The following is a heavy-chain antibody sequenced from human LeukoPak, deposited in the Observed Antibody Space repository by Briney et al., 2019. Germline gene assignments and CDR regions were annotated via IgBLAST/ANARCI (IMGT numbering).Heavy chain of an antibody. J-gene: IGHJ4*02. Sequence: ASVKVSFKASGYTFSGYYMHWVRQAPGQGLEWMGWINPNSGGTNYAQKFQGRVTMTRDTSISTAYMELIRLRSADTAMYYCARVGRAFTARSSFFDYWGQGTLVTVSS. CDR3: ARVGRAFTARSSFFDY. CDR2: INPNSGGT. CDR1: GYTFSGYY. D-gene: IGHD6-6*01. V-gene: IGHV1-2*02.